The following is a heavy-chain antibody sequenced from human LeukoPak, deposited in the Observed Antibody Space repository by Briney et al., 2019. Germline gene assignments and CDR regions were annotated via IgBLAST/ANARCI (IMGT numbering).Heavy chain of an antibody. D-gene: IGHD4-17*01. V-gene: IGHV4-34*01. CDR2: INHSGST. CDR3: ATTVTHNWSDP. J-gene: IGHJ5*02. Sequence: SETLSLTCAVYGGSFSGHYWSWIRQPPGKGLEWIGEINHSGSTNYNPSLKSRVTISVDTPKNQFSLKLSSVTAADTAVYYCATTVTHNWSDPWGQGTLVTVSS. CDR1: GGSFSGHY.